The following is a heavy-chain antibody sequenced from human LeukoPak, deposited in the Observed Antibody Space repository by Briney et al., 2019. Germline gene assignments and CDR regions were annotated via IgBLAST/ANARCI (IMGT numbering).Heavy chain of an antibody. D-gene: IGHD3-10*01. CDR2: ISGSGGST. J-gene: IGHJ4*02. V-gene: IGHV3-23*01. CDR3: AKDTYYYGSGSYKG. Sequence: GGSLRLSCVASGFTFSSCGMSWVRQAPGKGLEWVSAISGSGGSTYYADSVKGRFTISRGNSKNTLYLQMNSLRAEDTAVYYCAKDTYYYGSGSYKGWGQGTLVTVSS. CDR1: GFTFSSCG.